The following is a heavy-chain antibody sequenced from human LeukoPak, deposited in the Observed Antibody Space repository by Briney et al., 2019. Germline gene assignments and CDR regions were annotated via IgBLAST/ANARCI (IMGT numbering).Heavy chain of an antibody. CDR2: IKQDGSEK. V-gene: IGHV3-7*01. D-gene: IGHD2-15*01. Sequence: GGSLRPSCAASGFTFSSYWMSWVRQAPGKGLDWVANIKQDGSEKYYVDSVKGRFTISRDNAKNSLYLRMNSLRAEDTAVYYCARSGYCSGGSCYESDYWGQGTLVTVSS. J-gene: IGHJ4*02. CDR1: GFTFSSYW. CDR3: ARSGYCSGGSCYESDY.